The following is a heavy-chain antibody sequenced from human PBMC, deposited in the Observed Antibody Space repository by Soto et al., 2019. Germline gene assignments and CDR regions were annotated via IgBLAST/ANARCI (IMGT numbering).Heavy chain of an antibody. Sequence: SLKISCAASGFTFDDYAMHWVRQAPGKGLEWVSGISWNSGSIGYADSVKGRFTISRDNAKNSLYLQMNSLRAEDTALYYCAKDGVTYYYDSSGYLNFDYWGQGTLVTVSS. D-gene: IGHD3-22*01. V-gene: IGHV3-9*01. J-gene: IGHJ4*02. CDR2: ISWNSGSI. CDR1: GFTFDDYA. CDR3: AKDGVTYYYDSSGYLNFDY.